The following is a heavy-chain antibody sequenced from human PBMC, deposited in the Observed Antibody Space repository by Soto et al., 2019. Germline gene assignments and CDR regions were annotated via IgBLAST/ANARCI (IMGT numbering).Heavy chain of an antibody. CDR1: GGSISRSTYY. V-gene: IGHV4-39*01. Sequence: LETLSLTCTVSGGSISRSTYYWGWIRQPPGKGLDWIGSFYYSGSPHYNPSLKSRVTISADTSKNQFSLNLSSVTAADTAVYYCAIIWGSYRYIDYWGPGTLVTVSS. D-gene: IGHD3-16*02. J-gene: IGHJ4*02. CDR3: AIIWGSYRYIDY. CDR2: FYYSGSP.